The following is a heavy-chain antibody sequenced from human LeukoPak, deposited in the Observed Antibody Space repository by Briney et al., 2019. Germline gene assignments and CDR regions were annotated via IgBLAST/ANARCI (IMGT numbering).Heavy chain of an antibody. D-gene: IGHD3-3*01. J-gene: IGHJ6*02. CDR1: GGSISSYY. V-gene: IGHV4-59*08. Sequence: SETLSLTCTVSGGSISSYYWSWVRQPPGKGLEWIGYIYYGGSTNYNPSLKSRVTISVDTSKNQFSLKLSSVTAADTAVYYCARHGPCQYYDFWSGYYTGCYYYGMDVWGQGTTVTVSS. CDR2: IYYGGST. CDR3: ARHGPCQYYDFWSGYYTGCYYYGMDV.